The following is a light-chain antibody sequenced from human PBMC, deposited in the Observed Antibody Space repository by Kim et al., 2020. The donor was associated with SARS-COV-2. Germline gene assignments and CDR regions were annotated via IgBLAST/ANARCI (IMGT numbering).Light chain of an antibody. V-gene: IGLV1-40*01. J-gene: IGLJ3*02. CDR2: GDT. CDR3: QSYDSSLSAWV. CDR1: SSNIGAGYD. Sequence: QRVTISCTGSSSNIGAGYDVHWYQQLPGTAPKLLIDGDTNRPSGVPARLSGSRSGTSASLAITGLQAEDEAYYYCQSYDSSLSAWVFGGGTKLTVL.